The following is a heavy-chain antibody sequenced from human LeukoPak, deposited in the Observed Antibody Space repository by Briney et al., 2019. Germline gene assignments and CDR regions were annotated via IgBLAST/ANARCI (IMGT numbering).Heavy chain of an antibody. CDR1: GYNFINYG. D-gene: IGHD1-14*01. CDR2: ISTYNGNS. CDR3: ARVARTAVGIRYYFDE. Sequence: ASVKVSCKASGYNFINYGISWVRQAPGQGLDWMGWISTYNGNSIYAQKFQGRVTMTTDTSTNTGYMDLRSLTSDDTAVYYCARVARTAVGIRYYFDEWGQGTLVSVSS. J-gene: IGHJ4*02. V-gene: IGHV1-18*01.